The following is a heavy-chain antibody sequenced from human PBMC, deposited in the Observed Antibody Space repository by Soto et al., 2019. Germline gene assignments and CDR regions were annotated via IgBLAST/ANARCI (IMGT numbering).Heavy chain of an antibody. J-gene: IGHJ4*02. D-gene: IGHD5-12*01. V-gene: IGHV3-33*01. Sequence: QVQLVESGGGVVQPGRSLRLSCAASGFTLRSYGMHWVRQAPGKGLEWVTSIWYDGSNKHYADSVKGRFTISRDNSKNTLYLQMNSLRAEDTAVYYCARGLDGYNHPGFDYWGQGTLVTVSS. CDR1: GFTLRSYG. CDR2: IWYDGSNK. CDR3: ARGLDGYNHPGFDY.